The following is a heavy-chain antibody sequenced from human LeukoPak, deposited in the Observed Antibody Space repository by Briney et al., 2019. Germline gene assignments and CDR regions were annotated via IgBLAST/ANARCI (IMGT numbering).Heavy chain of an antibody. Sequence: GASVKVSCKASGYTFTGYYMHWVRQAPGQGLEWMERINPNNGGTNYAQKFQGRVTMTGDTSISTAYMELSSLRSDDTAVYYCTRESGSYHGNDYWGQGTLVTVSS. CDR1: GYTFTGYY. V-gene: IGHV1-2*06. CDR2: INPNNGGT. D-gene: IGHD1-26*01. CDR3: TRESGSYHGNDY. J-gene: IGHJ4*02.